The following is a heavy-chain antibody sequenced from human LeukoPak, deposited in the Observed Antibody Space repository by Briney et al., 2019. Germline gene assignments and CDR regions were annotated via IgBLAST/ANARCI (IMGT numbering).Heavy chain of an antibody. Sequence: GASVKVSCKASGYTFTSYGISWVRQAPGQGLEWMGWISAYNGNTNYAQKLQGRVTMTTDTSTSTAYMELRSLGSDDTAVYYCAREVPNYDFWSGYHYYFDYWGQGTLVTVSS. CDR2: ISAYNGNT. D-gene: IGHD3-3*01. CDR1: GYTFTSYG. CDR3: AREVPNYDFWSGYHYYFDY. J-gene: IGHJ4*02. V-gene: IGHV1-18*01.